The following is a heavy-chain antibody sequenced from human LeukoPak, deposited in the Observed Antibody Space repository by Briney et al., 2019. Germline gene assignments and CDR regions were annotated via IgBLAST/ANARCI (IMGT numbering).Heavy chain of an antibody. CDR1: GYSISSGYY. CDR2: IYHSGST. Sequence: SETLSLTCTVSGYSISSGYYWGWIRQPPGKGLEWIGSIYHSGSTYYNASLKSRVTISIDTSKNQISLRLTSVTVTDTAMYYCARQTGSGLFTLPGGQGTLVTVSS. J-gene: IGHJ4*02. D-gene: IGHD3/OR15-3a*01. CDR3: ARQTGSGLFTLP. V-gene: IGHV4-38-2*02.